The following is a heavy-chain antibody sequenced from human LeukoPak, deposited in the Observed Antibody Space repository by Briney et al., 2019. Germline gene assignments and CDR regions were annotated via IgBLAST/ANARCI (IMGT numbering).Heavy chain of an antibody. Sequence: GGSLRLSCAASGLTFSSYTMNWVRQAPGKGLEWVSGINWNGGGTGYADSVKGRFTISRDNAKNSLYLQMNSLRAEDTALYYCARGYYDSSGYYGFDYWGQGTLVTVSS. CDR1: GLTFSSYT. CDR3: ARGYYDSSGYYGFDY. J-gene: IGHJ4*02. V-gene: IGHV3-20*04. D-gene: IGHD3-22*01. CDR2: INWNGGGT.